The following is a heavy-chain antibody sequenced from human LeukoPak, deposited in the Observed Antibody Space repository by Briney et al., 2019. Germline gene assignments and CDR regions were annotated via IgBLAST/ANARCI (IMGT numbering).Heavy chain of an antibody. CDR1: GFTFSSYS. D-gene: IGHD3-3*01. V-gene: IGHV3-21*01. CDR3: ARDFWSGQYSQH. CDR2: ISGSSSCI. Sequence: GGSLRLSCAASGFTFSSYSMNWVRQAPGKGLEWVASISGSSSCIYYADSVKGRFTISRDNAKNSLYLQMNSLRAEDTAVYYCARDFWSGQYSQHSGEGTLVTVSS. J-gene: IGHJ1*01.